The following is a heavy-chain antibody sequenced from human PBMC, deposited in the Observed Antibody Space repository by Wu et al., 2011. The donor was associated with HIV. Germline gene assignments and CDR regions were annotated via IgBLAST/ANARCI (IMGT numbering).Heavy chain of an antibody. CDR1: GGNFSNYA. V-gene: IGHV1-69*05. J-gene: IGHJ4*02. CDR3: ARDPAAYCGSTTCPFDY. CDR2: IIPMFGSP. D-gene: IGHD2-2*01. Sequence: QVQLVQSGAEVKKPGSSVKVSCKTSGGNFSNYAITWVRQAPGEGLEWMGGIIPMFGSPNYAQKFQDTVTITTDESTTTAYMELRSLRSEDTATYYCARDPAAYCGSTTCPFDYWGQGTLVTVSS.